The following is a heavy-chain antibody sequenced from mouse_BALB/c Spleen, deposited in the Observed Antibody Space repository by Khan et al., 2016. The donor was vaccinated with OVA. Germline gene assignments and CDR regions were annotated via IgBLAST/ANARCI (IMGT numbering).Heavy chain of an antibody. V-gene: IGHV1-77*01. D-gene: IGHD1-1*01. Sequence: QVQLQQSGPVLVKPGASVKMSCKASGYTFTDYIINWVRQRTGQGLEWIGQIYPGSGSTYYNEKFKGKATLTADNSSNTAYIQLRRLTSEDSAVYVCARSGYGSLDYWGQGTTLTVSS. J-gene: IGHJ2*01. CDR3: ARSGYGSLDY. CDR2: IYPGSGST. CDR1: GYTFTDYI.